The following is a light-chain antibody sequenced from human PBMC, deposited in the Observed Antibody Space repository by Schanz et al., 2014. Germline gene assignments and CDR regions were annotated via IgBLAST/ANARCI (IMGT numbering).Light chain of an antibody. J-gene: IGLJ1*01. Sequence: QSALTQPASVSGSPGQSINISCTGTSSDVGGYNYVSWYQQHPGKAPKLMIYDVSNRPSGVSNRFSGSKSGNTASLTISGLQAEDEADYYCSSYTSSSTVFGTGTKFTVL. CDR1: SSDVGGYNY. V-gene: IGLV2-14*01. CDR2: DVS. CDR3: SSYTSSSTV.